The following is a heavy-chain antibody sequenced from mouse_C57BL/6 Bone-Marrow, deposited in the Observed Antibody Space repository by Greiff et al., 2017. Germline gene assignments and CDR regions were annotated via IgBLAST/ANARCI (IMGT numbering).Heavy chain of an antibody. CDR2: IDPENGDT. CDR3: TTLTTVVATDYAMDY. CDR1: GFNIKDDY. V-gene: IGHV14-4*01. D-gene: IGHD1-1*01. J-gene: IGHJ4*01. Sequence: QLKESGAELVRPGASVKLSCTASGFNIKDDYMHWVKQRPEQGLEWIGWIDPENGDTEYASKFQGKATITADTSSNTAYLQLSSLTSEDTAVYYCTTLTTVVATDYAMDYWGQGTSGTVSS.